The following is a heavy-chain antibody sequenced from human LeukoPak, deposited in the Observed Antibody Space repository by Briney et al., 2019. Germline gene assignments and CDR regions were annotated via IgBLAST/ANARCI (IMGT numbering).Heavy chain of an antibody. J-gene: IGHJ6*03. CDR1: GYTFTSYD. D-gene: IGHD6-13*01. CDR2: MNPKRGNT. CDR3: ARDARIAAAYQPVGEDYMDV. Sequence: GASVTVSCKASGYTFTSYDINGVRQAAGQGLEWMGWMNPKRGNTGYAQKFQGRVTMTRNTSISTAYMELSSLRSEDTAVYYCARDARIAAAYQPVGEDYMDVWGKGTTVTVSS. V-gene: IGHV1-8*01.